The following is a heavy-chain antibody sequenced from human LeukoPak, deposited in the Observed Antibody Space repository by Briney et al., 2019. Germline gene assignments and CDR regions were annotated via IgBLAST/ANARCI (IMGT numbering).Heavy chain of an antibody. V-gene: IGHV1-69*13. CDR1: GGTFSSYA. Sequence: GASVKVSCKASGGTFSSYAISWVRQAPGQGLEWMGGIIPIFGTANYAQKFQGRVTITADESTSTAYMELSSLRSEDTAVYYCARLSRYSSGWYPTYYFDYWGQGTLVTVSS. J-gene: IGHJ4*02. CDR2: IIPIFGTA. CDR3: ARLSRYSSGWYPTYYFDY. D-gene: IGHD6-19*01.